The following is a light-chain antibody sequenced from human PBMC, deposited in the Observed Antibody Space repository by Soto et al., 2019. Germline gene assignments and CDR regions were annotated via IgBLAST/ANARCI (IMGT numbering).Light chain of an antibody. CDR3: QQSYSIPYT. CDR1: QSISSY. V-gene: IGKV1-39*01. CDR2: AAS. J-gene: IGKJ2*01. Sequence: DIQMTQSPSSLSASVGDRVTITCRASQSISSYLNWYQQKPGKAPKVLIYAASSLRSGVPSRFSGSGSGTEFILTISSLQPEDFATYYCQQSYSIPYTFGQGTKLEIK.